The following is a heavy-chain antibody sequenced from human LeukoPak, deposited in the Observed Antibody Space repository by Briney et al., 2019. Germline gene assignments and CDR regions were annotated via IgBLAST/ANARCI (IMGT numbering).Heavy chain of an antibody. CDR2: ISGSGGDT. CDR1: GFTFSNYA. V-gene: IGHV3-23*01. CDR3: ARDPRIYDSSGYSLDY. D-gene: IGHD3-22*01. J-gene: IGHJ4*02. Sequence: GGSLRLSCAASGFTFSNYAMSWVRQAPGKGLEWVSGISGSGGDTYYADSVKGRFTISRDNSKNTLYLQMNSLRAEDTAVYYCARDPRIYDSSGYSLDYWGQGTLVTVSS.